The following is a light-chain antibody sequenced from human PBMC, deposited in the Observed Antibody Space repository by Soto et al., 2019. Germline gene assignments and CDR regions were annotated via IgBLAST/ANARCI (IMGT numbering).Light chain of an antibody. CDR2: DVS. J-gene: IGLJ2*01. V-gene: IGLV2-14*01. CDR1: SSDVGGYNY. CDR3: SSYTSSSTRVV. Sequence: QSALTQPASVSGSPGQSITISCTGTSSDVGGYNYVSWNQQHPGKAPKLMIYDVSNRPSGVSNRFSGSKSGNTASLTISGLQAEDEADYYCSSYTSSSTRVVFGGGTKVTVL.